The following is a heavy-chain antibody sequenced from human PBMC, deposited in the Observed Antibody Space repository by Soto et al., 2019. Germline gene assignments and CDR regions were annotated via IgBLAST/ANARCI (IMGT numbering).Heavy chain of an antibody. D-gene: IGHD2-2*01. CDR3: AKGRRVVPAAMTPGGYYGMDV. J-gene: IGHJ6*02. CDR1: GFTFSSYG. V-gene: IGHV3-30*18. Sequence: GGSLRLSCAASGFTFSSYGMHWVRQAPGKGLEWVAVISYDGSNKYYADSVKGRFTISRDNSKNTLYLQMNSLRAEDTAVYYCAKGRRVVPAAMTPGGYYGMDVWGQGTTVTVSS. CDR2: ISYDGSNK.